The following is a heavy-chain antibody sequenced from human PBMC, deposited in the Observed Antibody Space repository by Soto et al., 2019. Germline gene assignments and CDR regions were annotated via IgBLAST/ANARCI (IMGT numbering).Heavy chain of an antibody. CDR3: ARVGDIVVVPAGATSYYFDY. J-gene: IGHJ4*02. Sequence: GAAVKVSCKASGYTFTSYGISWLRESPGQGLEWMGWISAYNGNTNYAQKLQGRVTMTTDTSTSTAYMELRSLRSDDTAVYYCARVGDIVVVPAGATSYYFDYWGPGTLVTVSS. CDR1: GYTFTSYG. CDR2: ISAYNGNT. D-gene: IGHD2-2*01. V-gene: IGHV1-18*01.